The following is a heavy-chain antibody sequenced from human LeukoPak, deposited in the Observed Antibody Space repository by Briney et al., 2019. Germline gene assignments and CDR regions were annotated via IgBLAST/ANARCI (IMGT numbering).Heavy chain of an antibody. Sequence: ASVKVSCKVSGYTLTELSMHWVRQAPGKGLEWMGAFDPEDGETIYAQKFQGRVTMTEDTSTDTAYMELSSLRSEDTAVYYCATQMGATVTTGEFDYWGQGNLVTVSS. CDR2: FDPEDGET. CDR1: GYTLTELS. V-gene: IGHV1-24*01. D-gene: IGHD4-17*01. CDR3: ATQMGATVTTGEFDY. J-gene: IGHJ4*02.